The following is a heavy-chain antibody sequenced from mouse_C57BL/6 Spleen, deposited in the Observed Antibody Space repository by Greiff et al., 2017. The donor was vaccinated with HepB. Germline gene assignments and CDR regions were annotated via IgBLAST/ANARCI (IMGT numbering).Heavy chain of an antibody. CDR3: ARGDYYGSRAWFAY. J-gene: IGHJ3*01. CDR2: INPNNGGT. CDR1: GYTFTDYY. D-gene: IGHD1-1*01. V-gene: IGHV1-26*01. Sequence: VQLQQSGPELVKPGASVKISCKASGYTFTDYYMNWVKQSHGKSLEWIGDINPNNGGTSYNQKFKGKATLTVDKSSSTAYMELRSLTSEDSAVYYCARGDYYGSRAWFAYWGQGTLVTVSA.